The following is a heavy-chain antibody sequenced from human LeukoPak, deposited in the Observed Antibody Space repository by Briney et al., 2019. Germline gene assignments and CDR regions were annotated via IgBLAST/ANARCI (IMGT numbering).Heavy chain of an antibody. CDR1: GFTFSSYS. CDR2: ISSSSSYI. V-gene: IGHV3-21*01. J-gene: IGHJ4*02. CDR3: AREETYYYDSSGYLFDY. Sequence: GGSLRLSCAASGFTFSSYSMNWVRQAPGKGLEWVSSISSSSSYIYYADSVKGRFTISRDNAKNSLYLQMNSLRAEDTAVYYCAREETYYYDSSGYLFDYWGQGTLVTVSS. D-gene: IGHD3-22*01.